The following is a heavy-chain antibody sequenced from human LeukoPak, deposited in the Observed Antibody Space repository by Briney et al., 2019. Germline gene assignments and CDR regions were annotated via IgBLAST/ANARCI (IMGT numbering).Heavy chain of an antibody. V-gene: IGHV1-46*01. J-gene: IGHJ6*02. CDR3: ARFPYSGYERHGMDV. CDR1: GYTCTSYY. D-gene: IGHD5-12*01. Sequence: GASVKVSCKASGYTCTSYYMHWVRQAPGQGLEWMGIINPSGGTTSYAQKFQGRVTLTRDTSTSTVYMELSSPRSEDTAVYYCARFPYSGYERHGMDVWGQGTTVTVSS. CDR2: INPSGGTT.